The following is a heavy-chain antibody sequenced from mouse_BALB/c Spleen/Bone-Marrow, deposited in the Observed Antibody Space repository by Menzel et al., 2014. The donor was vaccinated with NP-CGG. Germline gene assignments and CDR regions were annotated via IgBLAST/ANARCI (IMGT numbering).Heavy chain of an antibody. Sequence: QVQLKQSGAELMKPGASVKISRKATGYTFSSYWIEWVKQRPGHGLEWIGEILPGSGSTNYNEKFKGKATFTADTSSNTAYMQISSLTSEDSAVYYCARGAYYGNYFDYWGQGTTLTVSS. CDR1: GYTFSSYW. J-gene: IGHJ2*01. CDR3: ARGAYYGNYFDY. V-gene: IGHV1-9*01. D-gene: IGHD2-10*01. CDR2: ILPGSGST.